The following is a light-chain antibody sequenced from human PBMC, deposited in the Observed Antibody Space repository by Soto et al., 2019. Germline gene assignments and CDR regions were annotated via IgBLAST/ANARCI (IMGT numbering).Light chain of an antibody. CDR3: QQYNGYPWT. CDR2: RAS. J-gene: IGKJ1*01. V-gene: IGKV1-5*03. CDR1: QSISSW. Sequence: DIQMTQSPSTLSASVGDRVTITCRASQSISSWWAWYQRKPGKAPKLLIYRASILESGVPSSFSGSGSGTEFTLTISSLQPDDFATYYCQQYNGYPWTFGQGTKVEL.